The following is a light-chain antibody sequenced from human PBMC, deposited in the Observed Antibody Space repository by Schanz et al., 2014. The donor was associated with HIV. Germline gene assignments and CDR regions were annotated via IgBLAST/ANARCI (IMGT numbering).Light chain of an antibody. CDR1: QSVSNRY. V-gene: IGKV3-20*01. CDR2: GAS. J-gene: IGKJ3*01. CDR3: QQYGASPFT. Sequence: EIVLTQSPATLSLSPGDRATLSCRASQSVSNRYLAWYQQTRGQAPRLLIYGASSRATGIPDRFSGSGSGTDFTLTISRLEPEDFAVYYCQQYGASPFTFGPGTTVDIK.